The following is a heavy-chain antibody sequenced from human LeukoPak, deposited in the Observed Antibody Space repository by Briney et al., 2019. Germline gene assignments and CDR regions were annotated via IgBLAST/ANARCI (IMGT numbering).Heavy chain of an antibody. J-gene: IGHJ4*02. V-gene: IGHV4-4*02. CDR2: VHLNGRT. D-gene: IGHD2/OR15-2a*01. Sequence: SGTLSLTCDVSGGSISATNWWTWIRQPPGGGLEWIGEVHLNGRTHCSPSLESRVTMSADMSENHISLQLTSVTAADTAVYYCAREGGFYRPLDYSGPGTLVIVSS. CDR1: GGSISATNW. CDR3: AREGGFYRPLDY.